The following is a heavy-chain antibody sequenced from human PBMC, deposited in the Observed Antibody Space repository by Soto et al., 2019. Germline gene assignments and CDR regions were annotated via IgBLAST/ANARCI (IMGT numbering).Heavy chain of an antibody. V-gene: IGHV4-39*01. CDR2: THESGST. D-gene: IGHD2-2*01. Sequence: PSETLSLTCTVCGGSTRSGRNYWGWIRQPPGKGLEWIGSTHESGSTYSNPSLKSRVTMSVDTSKNQFSLKLTSVTAADTAVYYCARHWACSTTSCYHFDYWGQGALVTVSS. CDR1: GGSTRSGRNY. J-gene: IGHJ4*02. CDR3: ARHWACSTTSCYHFDY.